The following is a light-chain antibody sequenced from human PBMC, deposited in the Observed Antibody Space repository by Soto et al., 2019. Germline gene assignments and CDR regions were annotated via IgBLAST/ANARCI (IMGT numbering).Light chain of an antibody. Sequence: ESVLMAVAGTPSLSPGGRATLSCMASQTITSNYLAWYRQKPGQAARLLIYAASNRATGIPDRFSGSGSGTEFTLTISGLEPEEFAVYYCQQYDSSLWTRGQETKMDIK. CDR1: QTITSNY. CDR3: QQYDSSLWT. J-gene: IGKJ1*01. V-gene: IGKV3-20*01. CDR2: AAS.